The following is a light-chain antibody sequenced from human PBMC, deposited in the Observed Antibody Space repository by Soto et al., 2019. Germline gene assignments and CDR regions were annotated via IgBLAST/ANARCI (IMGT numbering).Light chain of an antibody. CDR3: QQYGSSRT. Sequence: EFVLTQSPGTLSLSPVERATLSCRASQSVSSSYLAWYQQKPGQAPRLLIYGASSRATGIPDRFSGSGSGTDFTLTISRLEPEDFAVYYCQQYGSSRTFGQGTKVDI. V-gene: IGKV3-20*01. J-gene: IGKJ1*01. CDR2: GAS. CDR1: QSVSSSY.